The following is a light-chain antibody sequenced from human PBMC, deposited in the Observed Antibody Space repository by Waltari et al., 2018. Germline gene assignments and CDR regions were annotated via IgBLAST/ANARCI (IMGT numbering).Light chain of an antibody. V-gene: IGKV1-17*03. CDR3: QQHNSHPWT. CDR1: QTNSSN. J-gene: IGKJ1*01. Sequence: DIQMNQPPSSLSASVGDRVTINRRASQTNSSNLAWYQQKPGKVPKLLIFAAASLVSGVPSRCCGSGSGTEFTLTISRLQPEDFATYYCQQHNSHPWTFGQGTKVEIK. CDR2: AAA.